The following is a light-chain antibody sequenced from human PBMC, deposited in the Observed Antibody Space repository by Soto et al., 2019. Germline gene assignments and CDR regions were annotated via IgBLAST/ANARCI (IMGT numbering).Light chain of an antibody. J-gene: IGKJ1*01. CDR2: KAS. CDR1: QSISSW. V-gene: IGKV1-5*03. CDR3: QQYNSYSPPWT. Sequence: DIQMTQSPSTLSASVGDRVTITCRASQSISSWLAWYQQKPGKAPKLLIYKASSLESGVPSRFSGSGSGTEFTLTISSLQPDDFATYYCQQYNSYSPPWTFGQGTKVDIK.